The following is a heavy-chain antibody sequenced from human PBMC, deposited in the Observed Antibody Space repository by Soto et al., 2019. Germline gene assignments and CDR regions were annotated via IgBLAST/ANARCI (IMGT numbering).Heavy chain of an antibody. J-gene: IGHJ4*02. V-gene: IGHV3-15*07. CDR3: TTKLNLVVVTAIQDY. D-gene: IGHD2-21*02. Sequence: PGGSLRLSCAACGFTFSSAWMNWVRQAPGKGLEWVGRIKSKTDGGTTDYAAPVKGRFTISRDDSKNTLYLQTNSLKTEDTAVYYCTTKLNLVVVTAIQDYWGQGTLVTVSS. CDR1: GFTFSSAW. CDR2: IKSKTDGGTT.